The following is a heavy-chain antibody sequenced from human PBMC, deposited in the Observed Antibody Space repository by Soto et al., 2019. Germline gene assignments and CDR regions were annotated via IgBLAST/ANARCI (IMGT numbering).Heavy chain of an antibody. CDR3: ERARSGGGGYYSMALSY. V-gene: IGHV4-59*01. CDR1: GGSISSYY. CDR2: IYYSGST. J-gene: IGHJ4*02. Sequence: QVQLQESGPGLVKPSETLSLTCTVSGGSISSYYWSWIRQPPGKGLEWIGYIYYSGSTNYSHSLKGRLTITVYTSKNQFALKLNSVTAADTAVYYCERARSGGGGYYSMALSYRGQGTLVTVSS. D-gene: IGHD2-21*02.